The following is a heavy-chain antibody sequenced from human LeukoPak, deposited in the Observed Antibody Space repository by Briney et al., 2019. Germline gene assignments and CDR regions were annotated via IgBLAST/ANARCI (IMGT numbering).Heavy chain of an antibody. D-gene: IGHD3-3*01. CDR1: GGSISSYY. J-gene: IGHJ5*02. Sequence: SETLSLTCTVSGGSISSYYWSWIRQPAGKGLEWIGRIYTSGSTNYNPSLKSRVTMSVDTSKNQFSLKLSSVAAADTAVYYCARDIQPRFGVVNNWFDPWGQGTLVTVSS. CDR2: IYTSGST. CDR3: ARDIQPRFGVVNNWFDP. V-gene: IGHV4-4*07.